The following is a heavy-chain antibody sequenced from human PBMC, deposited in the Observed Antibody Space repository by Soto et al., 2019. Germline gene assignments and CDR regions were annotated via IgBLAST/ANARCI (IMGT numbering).Heavy chain of an antibody. J-gene: IGHJ6*02. V-gene: IGHV4-31*11. Sequence: PSETLSLTCAVSGADINSGGFSWTWIRQHAGKGLEGFGYISHSGSTDYNPSLKGRLSISVDTSKNHFSLTLASVAAADAAVYYCATIGVSRYLAVWGQGTTVTVSS. CDR1: GADINSGGFS. CDR2: ISHSGST. D-gene: IGHD3-10*01. CDR3: ATIGVSRYLAV.